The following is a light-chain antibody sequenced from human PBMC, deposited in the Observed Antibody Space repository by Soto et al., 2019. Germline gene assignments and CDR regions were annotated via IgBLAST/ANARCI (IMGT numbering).Light chain of an antibody. CDR1: QSVDTY. V-gene: IGKV3-11*01. CDR2: DAS. CDR3: QQRSNLPPT. J-gene: IGKJ5*01. Sequence: ESVLTHSRATLSLSPCERATLSSRASQSVDTYLAWYRQIPGQAPRLLIYDASNRATGIPDRFSGGGSGTDFTLTISSLEPEDFAIYYCQQRSNLPPTFGQGTRLEIK.